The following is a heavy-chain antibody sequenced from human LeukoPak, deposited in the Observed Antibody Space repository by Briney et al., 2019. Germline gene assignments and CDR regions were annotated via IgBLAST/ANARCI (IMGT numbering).Heavy chain of an antibody. V-gene: IGHV1-2*02. CDR3: ARVTTTVVTRFDY. D-gene: IGHD4-23*01. CDR1: GYTFTGYY. J-gene: IGHJ4*02. Sequence: ASVKVSCKASGYTFTGYYMHWVRHAPGQGLEWMGWINPNSGGTNYAQKFQGRVTMTRDTSISTAYMELSRLRSDDTAVYYCARVTTTVVTRFDYWGQGTLVTVSS. CDR2: INPNSGGT.